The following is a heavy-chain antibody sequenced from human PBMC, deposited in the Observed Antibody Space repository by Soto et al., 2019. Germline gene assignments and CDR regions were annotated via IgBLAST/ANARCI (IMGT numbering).Heavy chain of an antibody. D-gene: IGHD3-16*01. Sequence: SETLSLTCSVSGGSITSPNYFWGWVRRAPGRGPEWIGNIFYNGRTDYSPSLQSRVTISVDTSKNQFSLRLGSVTAADTAVYYCERPYDPWGGYYYYYMDVWGKGTTVTVSS. V-gene: IGHV4-39*01. CDR3: ERPYDPWGGYYYYYMDV. CDR2: IFYNGRT. CDR1: GGSITSPNYF. J-gene: IGHJ6*03.